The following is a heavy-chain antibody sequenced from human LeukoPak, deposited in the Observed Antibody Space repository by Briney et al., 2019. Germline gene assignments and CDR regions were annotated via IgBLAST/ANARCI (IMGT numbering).Heavy chain of an antibody. Sequence: GGSLRLSCAASGFTFSSYSMNWVRQAPGKGLVWVSRINSDGSSTSYADSVKGRFTISRDNAKNTLYLQMNSLRAEDTAVYYCARGYYYDSSGAFDYWGQGTLVTVSS. CDR1: GFTFSSYS. V-gene: IGHV3-74*01. D-gene: IGHD3-22*01. J-gene: IGHJ4*02. CDR3: ARGYYYDSSGAFDY. CDR2: INSDGSST.